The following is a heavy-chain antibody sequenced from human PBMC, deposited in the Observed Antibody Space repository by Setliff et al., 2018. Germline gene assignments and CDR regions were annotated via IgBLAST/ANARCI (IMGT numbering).Heavy chain of an antibody. CDR3: ARDKLRFLENWFDP. Sequence: PGGSLRLSCAASGFTFSNYAMGWVRQAPGEGLEWVSSISGSASSTYYADSVKGRFTISRDNSKNTLFLQMLSLRVEDTAVYYCARDKLRFLENWFDPWGQGTLVTVSS. V-gene: IGHV3-23*01. J-gene: IGHJ5*02. CDR1: GFTFSNYA. CDR2: ISGSASST. D-gene: IGHD3-3*01.